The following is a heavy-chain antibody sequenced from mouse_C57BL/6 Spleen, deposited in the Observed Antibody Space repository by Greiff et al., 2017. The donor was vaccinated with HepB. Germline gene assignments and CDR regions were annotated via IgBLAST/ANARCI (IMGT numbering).Heavy chain of an antibody. CDR1: GFSLTSYG. CDR3: ARDYYGSSYPAWFAY. J-gene: IGHJ3*01. Sequence: VQLVESGPGLVAPSQSLSITCTVSGFSLTSYGVHWVRQPPGKGLEWLVVIWSDGSTTYNSALKSRLSISKDNSKSQVFLKMNSLQTDDTAMYYCARDYYGSSYPAWFAYWGQGTLVTVSA. CDR2: IWSDGST. D-gene: IGHD1-1*01. V-gene: IGHV2-6*03.